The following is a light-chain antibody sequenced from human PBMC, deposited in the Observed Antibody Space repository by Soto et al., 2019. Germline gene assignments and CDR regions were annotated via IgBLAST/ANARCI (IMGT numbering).Light chain of an antibody. CDR3: QQYNSYSPWT. V-gene: IGKV1-5*01. CDR1: QTISSW. Sequence: DIQMTQSPSTLSGSVGDRVTITCRASQTISSWLAWYQQKPGKAPKLLIYGASSLQSGVPSRFSGSGSGTEFTLTISSLQPEDFAIYYCQQYNSYSPWTFGQGTKVDIK. CDR2: GAS. J-gene: IGKJ1*01.